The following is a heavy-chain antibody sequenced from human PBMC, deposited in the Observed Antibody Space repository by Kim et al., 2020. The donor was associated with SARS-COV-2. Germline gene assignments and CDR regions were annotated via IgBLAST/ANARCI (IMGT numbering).Heavy chain of an antibody. Sequence: GGSLRLSCGASGFTVNNFAMSWVRQAPGKGLEWVSSDPGGGGRTFYADSVKGRFTISRDNSKNTVFLQMNSIRAEDTAVYYCARAQPLSSGWYAFEYWGRGTLVTVSS. D-gene: IGHD6-19*01. V-gene: IGHV3-23*01. J-gene: IGHJ4*02. CDR3: ARAQPLSSGWYAFEY. CDR2: DPGGGGRT. CDR1: GFTVNNFA.